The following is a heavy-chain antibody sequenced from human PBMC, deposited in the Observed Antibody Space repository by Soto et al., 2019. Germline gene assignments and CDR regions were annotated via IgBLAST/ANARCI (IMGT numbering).Heavy chain of an antibody. D-gene: IGHD3-16*01. CDR2: ISSSSSYI. J-gene: IGHJ6*02. V-gene: IGHV3-21*01. CDR3: ASSDGGAYYYYGMDV. CDR1: GFTFSSYS. Sequence: GGSLRLSCAASGFTFSSYSMNWVRQAPGKGLEWVSSISSSSSYIYYADSVKGRFTISRDNAKNSLYLQMNSLRAEDTAEYCCASSDGGAYYYYGMDVWGQGTTVTVSS.